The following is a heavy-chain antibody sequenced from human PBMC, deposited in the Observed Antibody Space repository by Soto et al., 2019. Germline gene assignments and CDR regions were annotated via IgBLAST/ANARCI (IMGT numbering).Heavy chain of an antibody. D-gene: IGHD6-13*01. CDR1: GYTFTGYY. J-gene: IGHJ3*02. Sequence: QVQLVQSGAEVKKPGASVKVSCKASGYTFTGYYMHWVRQAPGQGLEWMGWIKPNSGGTNYAQKFQGWVTMTRDTSISTAYMELSRLRSDDTAVYYCARVGGRLVAPRALVREDAFDIWGQGTMVTVSS. CDR3: ARVGGRLVAPRALVREDAFDI. CDR2: IKPNSGGT. V-gene: IGHV1-2*04.